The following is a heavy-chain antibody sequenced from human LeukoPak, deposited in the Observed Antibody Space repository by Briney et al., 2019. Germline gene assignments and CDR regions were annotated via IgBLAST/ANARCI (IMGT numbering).Heavy chain of an antibody. Sequence: GGSQRLSCAASGFTFSDYYMTWIRQAPGKGLEWVSHIAHSGNGMWYADAVKGRFTISRDNAKNLLFLQMDSLRAEDTAVYYCARGHYEMGVWGQGTTVIVSS. V-gene: IGHV3-11*01. CDR1: GFTFSDYY. CDR3: ARGHYEMGV. CDR2: IAHSGNGM. J-gene: IGHJ6*02.